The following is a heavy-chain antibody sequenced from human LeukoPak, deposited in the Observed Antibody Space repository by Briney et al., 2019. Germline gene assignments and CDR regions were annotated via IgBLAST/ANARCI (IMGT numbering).Heavy chain of an antibody. Sequence: PSETLSLTCAVYGGSFSGYYWSWIRQPPGKGLEWIGEINHSGSTNYNPSLKSRVTISVDTSKNQFSLKLSSVTAADTAVYYCARSETRGIVVVPAAINYWGQGTLVTVSS. J-gene: IGHJ4*02. D-gene: IGHD2-2*02. CDR1: GGSFSGYY. CDR3: ARSETRGIVVVPAAINY. CDR2: INHSGST. V-gene: IGHV4-34*01.